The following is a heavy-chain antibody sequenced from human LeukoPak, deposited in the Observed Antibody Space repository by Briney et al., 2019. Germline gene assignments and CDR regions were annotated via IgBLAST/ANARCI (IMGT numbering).Heavy chain of an antibody. V-gene: IGHV3-48*01. CDR1: GFTFSLFS. CDR3: VRSGGY. J-gene: IGHJ4*02. CDR2: ISPTSSTI. D-gene: IGHD1-26*01. Sequence: GGSLRLSCAPSGFTFSLFSMNWVREAPGKGLEWVSYISPTSSTIVYADSVKGRFTMSRDNAKNSLCLQMNSLRAEDTAIYYCVRSGGYWGQGTLVTVSS.